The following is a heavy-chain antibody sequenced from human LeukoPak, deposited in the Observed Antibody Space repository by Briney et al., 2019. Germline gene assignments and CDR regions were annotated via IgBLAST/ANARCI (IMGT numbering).Heavy chain of an antibody. J-gene: IGHJ6*04. CDR1: GFTFSSYE. CDR3: ASGRITERRYYYYGMDV. D-gene: IGHD3-10*01. V-gene: IGHV3-48*03. CDR2: ISSSGSTI. Sequence: QPGGSLRLSCAASGFTFSSYEMNWVRQAPGKGLEWVSYISSSGSTIYYADSVKGRFTISRDNAKNSLYLQMNSLRAEDTAVYYCASGRITERRYYYYGMDVWGKGTTVTASS.